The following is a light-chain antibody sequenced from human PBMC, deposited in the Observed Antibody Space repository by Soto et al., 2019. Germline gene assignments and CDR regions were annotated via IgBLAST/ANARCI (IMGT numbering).Light chain of an antibody. CDR1: QSISNY. J-gene: IGKJ3*01. V-gene: IGKV1-39*01. CDR3: QHGYSIVSFT. Sequence: DIQMTQSPSSLSASVGDRVTITCRASQSISNYLNWYQQKPGKAPKLLIYGASTLQSGVPSRFSGSGSGTDCTLTISSLQPEDFAPDYCQHGYSIVSFTFGPGTKVDIK. CDR2: GAS.